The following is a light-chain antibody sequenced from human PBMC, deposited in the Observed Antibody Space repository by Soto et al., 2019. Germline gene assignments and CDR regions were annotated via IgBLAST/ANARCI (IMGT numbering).Light chain of an antibody. CDR1: QNVNNNY. CDR3: QQYGTTWWT. CDR2: GAS. V-gene: IGKV3-20*01. Sequence: EVVLTQSPGTLSLSPGERATLSCRASQNVNNNYLAWYQQKPGLAPRLLIYGASSRAAGIPDRFSGSGSGTDFLLSISRLEPEDFAVYYCQQYGTTWWTFGQGTKVETK. J-gene: IGKJ1*01.